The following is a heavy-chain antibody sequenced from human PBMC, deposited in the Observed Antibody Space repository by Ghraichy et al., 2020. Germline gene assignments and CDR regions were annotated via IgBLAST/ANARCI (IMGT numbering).Heavy chain of an antibody. Sequence: SETLSLTCTVSGGSISTYSWNWVRQPPGKGLEWIGYIYYSGSTNYNPSLKSRVTISVDTSKNQFSLRLSSVTAADTAVYYCARGEYSGGWYWYNWGQGTLVAVSS. CDR3: ARGEYSGGWYWYN. D-gene: IGHD6-19*01. CDR2: IYYSGST. V-gene: IGHV4-59*01. CDR1: GGSISTYS. J-gene: IGHJ4*02.